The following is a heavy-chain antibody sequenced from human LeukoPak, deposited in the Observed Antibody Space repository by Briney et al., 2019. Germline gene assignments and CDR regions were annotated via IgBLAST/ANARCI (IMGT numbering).Heavy chain of an antibody. CDR3: ARGRHYYESSGYYLFMGV. V-gene: IGHV3-48*03. CDR2: ISSSGSSI. CDR1: GITFSSYE. J-gene: IGHJ6*03. Sequence: GGSLRLSCVSSGITFSSYEMNWVRQAPGKGLEWVSYISSSGSSIYYADSVKGRFTISRDNAKNSLYLQMNSLRAEDTAVYYCARGRHYYESSGYYLFMGVWGKGTTVTISS. D-gene: IGHD3-22*01.